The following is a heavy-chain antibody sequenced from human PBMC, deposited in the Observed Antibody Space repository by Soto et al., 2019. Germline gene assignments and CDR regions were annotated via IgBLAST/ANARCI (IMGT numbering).Heavy chain of an antibody. CDR1: GYTFTGYY. CDR2: INPNSGGT. V-gene: IGHV1-2*02. Sequence: ASVKVSCKASGYTFTGYYMHWVRQAPGQGLEWMGWINPNSGGTNYAQKFQGRVTMTRDTSISTAYMELSRLRSDDTAVYYCARDRQPEAVMDGWGQGTTVTVSS. CDR3: ARDRQPEAVMDG. J-gene: IGHJ6*02. D-gene: IGHD6-13*01.